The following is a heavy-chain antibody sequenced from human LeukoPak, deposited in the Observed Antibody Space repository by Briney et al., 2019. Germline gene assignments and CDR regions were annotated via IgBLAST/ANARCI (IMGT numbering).Heavy chain of an antibody. CDR2: INWNGGST. Sequence: GGSLRLSCAASGFTFADYGMSWVRQAPGKGLEWVSGINWNGGSTGYAESVKGRFTISRDNAKNTLYLQMNTLRAEDTALYYCARGKTSRYYYYGMDVWGQGTTVTVSS. CDR3: ARGKTSRYYYYGMDV. V-gene: IGHV3-20*04. J-gene: IGHJ6*02. CDR1: GFTFADYG.